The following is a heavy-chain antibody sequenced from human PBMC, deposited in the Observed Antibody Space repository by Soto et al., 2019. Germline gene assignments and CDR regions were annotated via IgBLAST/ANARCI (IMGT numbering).Heavy chain of an antibody. V-gene: IGHV4-59*01. CDR2: IYYSGST. J-gene: IGHJ4*02. Sequence: LSLTCTVSGGSISSYYWSWIRQPPGKGLEWIGYIYYSGSTNYNPSLKSRVTISVDTSKNQFSLKLSSVTAADTAVYYCAGGLAVAPAITMIVVADYWGQGTLVTVSS. CDR1: GGSISSYY. D-gene: IGHD3-22*01. CDR3: AGGLAVAPAITMIVVADY.